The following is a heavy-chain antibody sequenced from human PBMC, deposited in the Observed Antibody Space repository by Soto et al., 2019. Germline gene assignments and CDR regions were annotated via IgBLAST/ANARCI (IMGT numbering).Heavy chain of an antibody. CDR3: ARTDLKLRGLDY. CDR2: ISGYNGNT. J-gene: IGHJ4*02. Sequence: QVQLVQSGTEVKKPGASVKVSCKASGYTFTSYGINWVRQAPGQGLEWMGWISGYNGNTDYVQRLQDRVTMTTDTSTRTAYRELRNLRSDDSAVYYGARTDLKLRGLDYWGQGTLVTVSS. CDR1: GYTFTSYG. D-gene: IGHD1-7*01. V-gene: IGHV1-18*01.